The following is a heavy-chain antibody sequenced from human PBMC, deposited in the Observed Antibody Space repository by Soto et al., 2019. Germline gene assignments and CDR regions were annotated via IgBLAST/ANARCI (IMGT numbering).Heavy chain of an antibody. CDR1: GYTFTSYG. J-gene: IGHJ3*02. D-gene: IGHD5-18*01. Sequence: QVQLVQSGAEVKKPGASVRVSCKASGYTFTSYGISWVRQAPGQGLEWMGWISAYNGNTKYAQNLQGRVTMTTDTATSTASMELRSLRSDDTAVYYCARYYLDTAPDIWGQGTMVTVSS. CDR3: ARYYLDTAPDI. V-gene: IGHV1-18*01. CDR2: ISAYNGNT.